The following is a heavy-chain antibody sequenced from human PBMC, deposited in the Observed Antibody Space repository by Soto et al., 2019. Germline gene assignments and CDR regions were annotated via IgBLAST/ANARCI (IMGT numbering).Heavy chain of an antibody. CDR3: ARYRREAVAGYTLDN. J-gene: IGHJ4*02. D-gene: IGHD6-13*01. CDR1: GGSISSNY. V-gene: IGHV4-59*01. Sequence: NPSETLSLTCTVSGGSISSNYWTWIRQPPGRGLEWIGYVYNSGSTNYNPSLKSRVTISEDTSKSQFSLKVNSMTAADTAVYYCARYRREAVAGYTLDNWGQGIWVTVS. CDR2: VYNSGST.